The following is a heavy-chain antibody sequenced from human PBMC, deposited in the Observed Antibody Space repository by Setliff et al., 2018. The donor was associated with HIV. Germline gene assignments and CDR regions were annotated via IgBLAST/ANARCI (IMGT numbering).Heavy chain of an antibody. J-gene: IGHJ4*02. CDR1: GFTFSAYA. CDR3: AKAWGSGYPSFESALMFDV. V-gene: IGHV3-23*01. D-gene: IGHD3-16*01. Sequence: QPGGSLRLSCAASGFTFSAYAMTWVRQAPGKGLEWVSATTSNGRTTDYAESVRGRFILSIDNSGNTLYLQMTSLRAEDTATYYCAKAWGSGYPSFESALMFDVWGQGTLVTVSS. CDR2: TTSNGRTT.